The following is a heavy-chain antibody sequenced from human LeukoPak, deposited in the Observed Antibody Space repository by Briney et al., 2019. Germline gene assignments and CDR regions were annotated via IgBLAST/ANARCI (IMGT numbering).Heavy chain of an antibody. V-gene: IGHV5-51*01. CDR3: ARKCYYDSYQHAFDI. J-gene: IGHJ3*02. D-gene: IGHD3-22*01. CDR2: VYPGDSGA. Sequence: GESLKISFKGSGYLFSTSRIAWVRPMPGKGLEWMGIVYPGDSGARYSPSFQGQVPMSADTSINTPYLQWSSLKASETAIYYCARKCYYDSYQHAFDIWGQGTMVTVSS. CDR1: GYLFSTSR.